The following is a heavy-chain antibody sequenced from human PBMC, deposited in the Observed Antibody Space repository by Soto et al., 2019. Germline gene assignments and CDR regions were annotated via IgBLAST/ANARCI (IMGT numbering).Heavy chain of an antibody. CDR1: GGSFSSYY. CDR2: ISYCGTA. Sequence: SETLSLTCSVSGGSFSSYYWTWIRQPPGKGLEYIGSISYCGTANYNPSLRSRLTISVDTSKSQFSLKVSSVTAADTAVYYCAGQDSTSPFFGSWGQGTLVTVSS. V-gene: IGHV4-59*01. D-gene: IGHD6-6*01. J-gene: IGHJ4*02. CDR3: AGQDSTSPFFGS.